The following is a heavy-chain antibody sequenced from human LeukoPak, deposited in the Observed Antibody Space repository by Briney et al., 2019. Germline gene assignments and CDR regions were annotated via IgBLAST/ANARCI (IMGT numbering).Heavy chain of an antibody. V-gene: IGHV1-24*01. J-gene: IGHJ4*02. CDR1: GYTLTELS. CDR2: FDPEDGET. Sequence: ASVKVSCKVSGYTLTELSMHWVRRAPGKGLEWMGGFDPEDGETIYAQKFQGRVTMTEDTSTDTAYMELSSLRSEDTAVYYCATGRRYFDWLLSYYFDYWGQGTLVTVSS. CDR3: ATGRRYFDWLLSYYFDY. D-gene: IGHD3-9*01.